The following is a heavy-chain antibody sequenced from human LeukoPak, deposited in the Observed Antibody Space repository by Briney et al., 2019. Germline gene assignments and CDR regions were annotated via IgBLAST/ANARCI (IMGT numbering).Heavy chain of an antibody. J-gene: IGHJ4*02. CDR1: GGSMSSGGYS. Sequence: SETLSLTCAVSGGSMSSGGYSWSWIRQPPGKGLEWIGYIYHSGSTYYNPSLKSRVTISVDRSKNQFSLKLSSVTAADTAVYYCARDLDYWGQGTLVTVSS. V-gene: IGHV4-30-2*01. CDR2: IYHSGST. CDR3: ARDLDY.